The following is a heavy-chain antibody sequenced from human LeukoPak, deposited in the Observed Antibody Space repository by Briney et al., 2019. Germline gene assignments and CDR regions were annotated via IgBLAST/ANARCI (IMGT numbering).Heavy chain of an antibody. J-gene: IGHJ4*02. V-gene: IGHV3-48*03. D-gene: IGHD5-12*01. CDR3: ARRQGYGTAPYDY. Sequence: GGSLRLSCAASGFTFSSYEMNWVRQAPGKGLEWVSYISSSGSTIYYADSVKGRFTIFRDNAKNSLYLQMNSLRAEDTAVYYCARRQGYGTAPYDYWGQGTLVTVSS. CDR1: GFTFSSYE. CDR2: ISSSGSTI.